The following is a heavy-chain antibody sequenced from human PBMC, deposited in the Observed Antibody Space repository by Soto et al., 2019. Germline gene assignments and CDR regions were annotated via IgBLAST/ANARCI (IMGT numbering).Heavy chain of an antibody. CDR3: ARGRYCLTGRCFPNWFDS. CDR2: IYKSTTT. V-gene: IGHV4-30-4*01. J-gene: IGHJ5*01. D-gene: IGHD2-15*01. CDR1: GDSISTVDYF. Sequence: LSLTCSVSGDSISTVDYFWAWIRQPPGQALEYIGYIYKSTTTYYNPSFEGRVAISLDTSKSQFPLTVTSVTAADTAVYFCARGRYCLTGRCFPNWFDSWGQGTLVTVSS.